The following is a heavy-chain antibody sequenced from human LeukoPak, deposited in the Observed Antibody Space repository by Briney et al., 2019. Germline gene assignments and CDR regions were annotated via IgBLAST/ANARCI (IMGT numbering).Heavy chain of an antibody. J-gene: IGHJ4*02. D-gene: IGHD7-27*01. Sequence: GASVKVSCKASGYTFTDYYMHWVRQAPGQGLEWMGWINPNNGGTNCAQKFQGRVTMTRDTSISTAYMELSRLRSDDTAVYYCARDWGSIKVIADYWGQGTLVTVSS. CDR3: ARDWGSIKVIADY. CDR2: INPNNGGT. CDR1: GYTFTDYY. V-gene: IGHV1-2*02.